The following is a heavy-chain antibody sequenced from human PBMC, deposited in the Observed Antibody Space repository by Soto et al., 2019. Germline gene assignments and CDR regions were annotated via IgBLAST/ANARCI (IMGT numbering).Heavy chain of an antibody. V-gene: IGHV3-9*01. CDR2: INWSGGSI. CDR3: ARGPRTTETTFGLWFVN. J-gene: IGHJ5*02. CDR1: GFTFDDYA. Sequence: EVQLVESGGGLEQPGRSLRLSCAASGFTFDDYAMHWVRQVPGKGLEWVSGINWSGGSIDYADSVKGQFTISRDNAKNSLYLQMNSLRVEDTAMYYCARGPRTTETTFGLWFVNWGQGTMVTVSS. D-gene: IGHD3-10*01.